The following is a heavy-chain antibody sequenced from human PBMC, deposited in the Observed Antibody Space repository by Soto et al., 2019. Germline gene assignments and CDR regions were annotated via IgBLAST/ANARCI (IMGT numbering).Heavy chain of an antibody. J-gene: IGHJ4*02. Sequence: ASVKVSCKASGSTFPSYGIIWVRQAPGQGLEWMGWISAYNGNTNYAQKLQGRVTMTTDTSTSTAYMELRSLRSDDTAVYYCARIGPRFPLDYWGQGTLVTVSS. CDR2: ISAYNGNT. CDR1: GSTFPSYG. V-gene: IGHV1-18*04. CDR3: ARIGPRFPLDY.